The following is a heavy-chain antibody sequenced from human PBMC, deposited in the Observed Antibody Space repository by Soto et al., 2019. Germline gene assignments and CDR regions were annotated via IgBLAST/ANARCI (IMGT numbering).Heavy chain of an antibody. D-gene: IGHD2-15*01. Sequence: PGGSLRLSCAASGFTFSSYAMSWVRQAPGKGLEWVSAISDNGGSTYYADSVKGRFTISRDNSKNTLYLQMNSLRAEDTAVYYCAKSVRYCSGGSCYSGHYYYGMDVWGQGTTVTVSS. CDR2: ISDNGGST. J-gene: IGHJ6*02. CDR3: AKSVRYCSGGSCYSGHYYYGMDV. V-gene: IGHV3-23*01. CDR1: GFTFSSYA.